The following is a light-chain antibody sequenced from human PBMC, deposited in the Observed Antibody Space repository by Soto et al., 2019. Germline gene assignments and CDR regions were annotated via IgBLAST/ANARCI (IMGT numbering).Light chain of an antibody. Sequence: HSVLTQPPSVSGAPGQRVTISCTGSSSTIGAGYDVHWYQQLPGTAPKLLIYGNSNRPSGVPDRFSGSKSGTSASLAITGLQAEDEADYYCQGADSSLSALYVFGTGTKVTVL. CDR3: QGADSSLSALYV. CDR1: SSTIGAGYD. V-gene: IGLV1-40*01. J-gene: IGLJ1*01. CDR2: GNS.